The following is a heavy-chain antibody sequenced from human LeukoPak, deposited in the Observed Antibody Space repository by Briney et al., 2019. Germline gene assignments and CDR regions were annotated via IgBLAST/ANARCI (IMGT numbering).Heavy chain of an antibody. CDR1: GGSISSGGYS. CDR3: ARVHWNYSRPGTYYMDV. D-gene: IGHD1-7*01. CDR2: IYYSGST. Sequence: SETLSLTCAVSGGSISSGGYSWSWIRQPPGKGLEWIGYIYYSGSTYYNPSLKSRVTISVDTSKNQFSLKLSSVTAADTAVYYCARVHWNYSRPGTYYMDVWGKGTTVTVSS. J-gene: IGHJ6*03. V-gene: IGHV4-30-4*07.